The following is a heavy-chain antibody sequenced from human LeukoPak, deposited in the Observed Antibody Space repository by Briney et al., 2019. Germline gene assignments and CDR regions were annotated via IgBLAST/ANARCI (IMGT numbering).Heavy chain of an antibody. CDR2: ISNDGTTT. CDR3: ARDGPLGSYFDY. J-gene: IGHJ4*02. D-gene: IGHD1-26*01. Sequence: GGSLRLSCAASGFAFSSYWMYWVRQAPGKGLVWVSRISNDGTTTNYADSVKGRFTISRDNAKNTMYLQVNSLRTEDTAVYYCARDGPLGSYFDYWGQGTLVTVSS. CDR1: GFAFSSYW. V-gene: IGHV3-74*01.